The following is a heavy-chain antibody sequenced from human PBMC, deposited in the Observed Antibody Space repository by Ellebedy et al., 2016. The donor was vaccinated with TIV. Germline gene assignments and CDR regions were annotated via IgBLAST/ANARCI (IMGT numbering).Heavy chain of an antibody. CDR2: IRHDESDK. Sequence: GESLKISCSTSGFTFSNFGMHWVRQAPGKGLEWVAFIRHDESDKYYADSVKGRFTISRDTSKSTLYLQMNSLRAGDTAVYYCAKGRGDSGSYFFDYWGQGALVTVSS. V-gene: IGHV3-30*02. J-gene: IGHJ4*02. D-gene: IGHD1-26*01. CDR3: AKGRGDSGSYFFDY. CDR1: GFTFSNFG.